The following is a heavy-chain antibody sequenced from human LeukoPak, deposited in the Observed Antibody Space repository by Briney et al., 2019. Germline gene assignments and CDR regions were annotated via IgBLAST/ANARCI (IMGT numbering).Heavy chain of an antibody. CDR2: FDPEDGKT. Sequence: ASVKVSCKVSGYTLTELSMHWVRQAPGKGLEWMGGFDPEDGKTIYAQKFQGRVTMTEDTSTDTAYMELSSLRSEDTAVYYCATPGNWNYDYYYYGMDVWGQGTTVTVSS. CDR3: ATPGNWNYDYYYYGMDV. CDR1: GYTLTELS. J-gene: IGHJ6*02. V-gene: IGHV1-24*01. D-gene: IGHD1-7*01.